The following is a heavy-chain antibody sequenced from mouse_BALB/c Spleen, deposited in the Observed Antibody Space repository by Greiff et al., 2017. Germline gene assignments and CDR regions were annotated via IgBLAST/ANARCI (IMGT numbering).Heavy chain of an antibody. CDR2: IWAGGST. CDR1: GFSLTSYG. J-gene: IGHJ4*01. V-gene: IGHV2-9*02. D-gene: IGHD2-4*01. CDR3: ARITTTYYYAMDV. Sequence: VMLVESGPGLVAPSQSLSITWTVPGFSLTSYGVHWVRPPPGKGLEWLGVIWAGGSTNYNSALMSRLSISKDNSKSQVFLKMNSLQTDDTAMYYCARITTTYYYAMDVWGEGTSVTVSS.